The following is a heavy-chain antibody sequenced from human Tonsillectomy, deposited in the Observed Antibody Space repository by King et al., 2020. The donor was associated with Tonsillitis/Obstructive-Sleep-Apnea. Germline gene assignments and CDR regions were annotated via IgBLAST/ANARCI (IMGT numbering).Heavy chain of an antibody. CDR2: INPSGGST. V-gene: IGHV1-46*01. Sequence: VQLVESGAEVKKPGASVKVSCKASGYTFTSYYMHWVRQAPGQGLEWMGIINPSGGSTSYAQKFQGRVTMTRDTSTSTVYMELSSLRSEDTAVYYCAFDCWSGNVFDYWGQGTLVTVSS. D-gene: IGHD3-3*01. CDR3: AFDCWSGNVFDY. CDR1: GYTFTSYY. J-gene: IGHJ4*02.